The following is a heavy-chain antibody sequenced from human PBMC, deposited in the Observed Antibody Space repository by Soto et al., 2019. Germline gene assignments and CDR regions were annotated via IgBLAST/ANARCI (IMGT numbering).Heavy chain of an antibody. D-gene: IGHD3-3*01. CDR2: ISYDGSNK. CDR1: GFTFSSYA. CDR3: ARDPGDFWSGYYFDY. Sequence: GGSLRLSCAASGFTFSSYAMHWVRQAPGKGLEWVAVISYDGSNKYYADSVKGRFTISRDNSKNTLYLQMNSLRAEDTAVYYCARDPGDFWSGYYFDYWGQGTLVTVSS. V-gene: IGHV3-30-3*01. J-gene: IGHJ4*02.